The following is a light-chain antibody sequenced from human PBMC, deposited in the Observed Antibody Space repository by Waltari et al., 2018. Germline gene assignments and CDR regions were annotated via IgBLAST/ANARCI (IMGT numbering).Light chain of an antibody. CDR2: GNT. CDR1: SSNFGAGYD. CDR3: QSYDSSLSASV. J-gene: IGLJ3*02. V-gene: IGLV1-40*01. Sequence: QSVLTQPPSMSGAPGQKVTIPCTGGSSNFGAGYDVHWYQQFPGTAPKLLIFGNTNRASGVPGRFSGSRSGTSASLVIAGLQSEDEAVYYCQSYDSSLSASVFGGGTKVTVL.